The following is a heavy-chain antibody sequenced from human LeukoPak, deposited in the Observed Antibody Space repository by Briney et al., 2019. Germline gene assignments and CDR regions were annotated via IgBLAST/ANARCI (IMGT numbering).Heavy chain of an antibody. D-gene: IGHD2-21*02. V-gene: IGHV1-2*02. CDR1: GYMFTGYY. CDR3: ARGYCSGDCFTLFDY. CDR2: INPNSGGT. J-gene: IGHJ4*02. Sequence: GGSVKVSCKASGYMFTGYYMHWVRQAPGQGLEWMGWINPNSGGTNYAQKFQGRVTMTRDTSISTAYMELSSLRSDDTAVYYCARGYCSGDCFTLFDYWGQGTLVTVS.